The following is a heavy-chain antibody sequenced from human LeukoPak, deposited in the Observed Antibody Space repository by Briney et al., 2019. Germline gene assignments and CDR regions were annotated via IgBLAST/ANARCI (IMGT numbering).Heavy chain of an antibody. J-gene: IGHJ4*02. CDR2: IYTSGST. CDR1: GGSISSYY. D-gene: IGHD6-13*01. V-gene: IGHV4-4*07. CDR3: ARSLRIAAAGDYFDY. Sequence: SETLSLTCTVSGGSISSYYWSWIRQPAGKGLEWIGRIYTSGSTNYNPSLKSRVTISVDTSKNQFSLKLSSVTAADTAVYYCARSLRIAAAGDYFDYWGQGTLVTVSS.